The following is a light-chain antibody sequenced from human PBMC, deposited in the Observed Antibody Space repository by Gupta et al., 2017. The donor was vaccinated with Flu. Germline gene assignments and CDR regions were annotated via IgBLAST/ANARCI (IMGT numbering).Light chain of an antibody. Sequence: LSLSPGERARLSCRASQSVGSGYLAWFQHKPGQPPRLLIYGVSTRATGIPDRFSGSGSGTDFTLTISRLEPEDFAVYYCQQYGDIPRTFGQGTKVEI. J-gene: IGKJ1*01. CDR1: QSVGSGY. V-gene: IGKV3-20*01. CDR2: GVS. CDR3: QQYGDIPRT.